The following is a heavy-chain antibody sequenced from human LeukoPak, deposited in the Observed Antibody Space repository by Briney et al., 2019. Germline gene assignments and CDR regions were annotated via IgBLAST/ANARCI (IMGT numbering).Heavy chain of an antibody. CDR2: ISSKAYGGTT. D-gene: IGHD3-10*01. J-gene: IGHJ4*02. CDR3: TRDPLHYYGSGSYYHFDY. CDR1: GFTFGDYA. V-gene: IGHV3-49*04. Sequence: GGSLRLSCTVSGFTFGDYAVSWVRQAPGKGLEWVGFISSKAYGGTTDYAASVKGRFTISRDDSKSIAYLQMNSLKTEDTAVYYCTRDPLHYYGSGSYYHFDYWGQGTLVTVSS.